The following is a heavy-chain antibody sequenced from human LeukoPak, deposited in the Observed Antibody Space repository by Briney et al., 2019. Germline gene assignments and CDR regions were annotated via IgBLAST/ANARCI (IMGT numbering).Heavy chain of an antibody. J-gene: IGHJ4*02. CDR1: GFTFTSHW. D-gene: IGHD2-8*01. CDR2: MNLDGSEK. CDR3: ARDATYCTNGVCYTRFDY. V-gene: IGHV3-7*01. Sequence: PGGSLRLSCAASGFTFTSHWMSWVRQAPGKGLEWVARMNLDGSEKYYVDSVKGRFTISRDNAKTSLYLVMNSLRAEDTAVYYCARDATYCTNGVCYTRFDYWGQGTLVTVSS.